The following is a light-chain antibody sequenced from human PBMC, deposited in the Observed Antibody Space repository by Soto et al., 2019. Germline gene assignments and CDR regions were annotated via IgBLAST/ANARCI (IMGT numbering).Light chain of an antibody. CDR2: GAS. J-gene: IGKJ4*01. V-gene: IGKV3-15*01. Sequence: EVVMTQAPATLSVSPGQRVTFSCRATQSLTTNLAWYPHNPGQAPRLLISGASTGASGISSRFGGSGFETENAPTTDRKRAANLGVYYGQQYDRLPLTSGGGNKVEI. CDR1: QSLTTN. CDR3: QQYDRLPLT.